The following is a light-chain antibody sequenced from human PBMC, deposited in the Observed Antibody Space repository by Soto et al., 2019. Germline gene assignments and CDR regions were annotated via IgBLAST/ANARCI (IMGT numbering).Light chain of an antibody. CDR2: AAS. Sequence: DVQMTQSPSSLSASVGDRVTITCRASQDINSYLAWYQQKPGNDPKALIYAASSLQTGVPSRFSGSESGTDFNLTISNLQPEDSATYYCQQYNIYPLTFGGGTKVEIK. J-gene: IGKJ4*01. CDR3: QQYNIYPLT. CDR1: QDINSY. V-gene: IGKV1D-16*01.